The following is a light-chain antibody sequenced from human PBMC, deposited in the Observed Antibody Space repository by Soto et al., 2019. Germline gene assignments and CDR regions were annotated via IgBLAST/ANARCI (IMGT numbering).Light chain of an antibody. J-gene: IGKJ5*01. V-gene: IGKV3-15*01. CDR1: QSVRSN. CDR3: QQYNTWPPIT. Sequence: IMMLQYPDTLSVTPGERVPLSCRASQSVRSNLAWYQQKPGQAPRLLIYGASTRATGLPARFSGSGSGTDFTLTISSLQSEDFAVYYCQQYNTWPPITFAQRARLEIK. CDR2: GAS.